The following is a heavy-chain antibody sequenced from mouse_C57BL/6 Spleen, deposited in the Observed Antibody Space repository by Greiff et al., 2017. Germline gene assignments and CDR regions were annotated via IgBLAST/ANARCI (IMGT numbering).Heavy chain of an antibody. V-gene: IGHV6-6*01. CDR3: TGGYAAWFAY. J-gene: IGHJ3*01. Sequence: EVKVEESGGGLVQPGGSMKLSCAASGFTFSDAWMDWVRQSPEKGLEWVAKIRNKANNHATYYDESVKGRFTISRDDSKSSIYLQMHSLRAEDTGIYYCTGGYAAWFAYWGQGTLVTVSA. CDR1: GFTFSDAW. CDR2: IRNKANNHAT.